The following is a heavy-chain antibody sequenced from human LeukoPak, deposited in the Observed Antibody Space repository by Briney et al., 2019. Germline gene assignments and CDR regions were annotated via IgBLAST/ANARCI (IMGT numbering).Heavy chain of an antibody. CDR3: ARGPRAAADDY. CDR2: INAGNGNT. D-gene: IGHD6-13*01. CDR1: GYTFINYA. J-gene: IGHJ4*02. Sequence: ASVKVSCKASGYTFINYAINWGRQAPGQRPEWIGWINAGNGNTKYSQKFQGRVTITRDTSASTAYMELSSLRSEDAAVYYCARGPRAAADDYWGQGTLVTVFS. V-gene: IGHV1-3*01.